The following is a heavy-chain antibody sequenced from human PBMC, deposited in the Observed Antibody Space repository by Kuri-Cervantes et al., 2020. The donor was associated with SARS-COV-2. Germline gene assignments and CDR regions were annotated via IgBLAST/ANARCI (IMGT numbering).Heavy chain of an antibody. J-gene: IGHJ4*02. CDR2: VYDSGTS. CDR1: GGSITNSIYY. CDR3: ARGGRSYYDILTGYFWFDY. Sequence: SETLSLTCTVSGGSITNSIYYWAWIRQSPGKGLEWIGSVYDSGTSYYNPSLKSRVSISVDTSKNQFSLKLSSVTAADTAVYYCARGGRSYYDILTGYFWFDYWGQGTLVTVSS. D-gene: IGHD3-9*01. V-gene: IGHV4-39*07.